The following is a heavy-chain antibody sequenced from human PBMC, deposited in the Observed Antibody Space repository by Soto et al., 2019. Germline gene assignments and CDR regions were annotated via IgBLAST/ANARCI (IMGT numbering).Heavy chain of an antibody. CDR1: GGSISSYY. V-gene: IGHV4-59*01. D-gene: IGHD3-3*01. CDR2: IYYSGST. J-gene: IGHJ5*02. Sequence: SETLSLTCTVSGGSISSYYWSWIRQPPGKGLEWIGYIYYSGSTNYNPSLKSRVTISVDTSKNQFSLKLSSVTAADTAVYYCARGPALGVVIMPWFDPWGQGTLVTVSS. CDR3: ARGPALGVVIMPWFDP.